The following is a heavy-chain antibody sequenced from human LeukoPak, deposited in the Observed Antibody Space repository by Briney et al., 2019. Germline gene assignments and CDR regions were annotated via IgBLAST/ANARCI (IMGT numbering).Heavy chain of an antibody. V-gene: IGHV3-9*03. CDR1: GFTFDDYA. D-gene: IGHD5-18*01. Sequence: GGSLRLSCAASGFTFDDYAMHWVRHAPGKGLEWVSGISWNSGSIGYADSVKGRFTISRDNAKNSLYLQMNSLRAEDMALYYCAKDTAMVTGDAFDIWGQGTMVTVSS. CDR3: AKDTAMVTGDAFDI. J-gene: IGHJ3*02. CDR2: ISWNSGSI.